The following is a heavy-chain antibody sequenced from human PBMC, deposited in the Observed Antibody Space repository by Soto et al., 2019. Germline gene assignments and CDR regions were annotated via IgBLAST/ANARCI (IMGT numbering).Heavy chain of an antibody. Sequence: QVQLQESGPGLVKPSGTLSLTCAVSGGSISGINWWSWVRQPPGKGLEWIGEGYHSGTTNYNPSLKSRVTISVDKSKIQFSVRLSFVTAAEAAVYDCVRSGGGMDVWGQGTKVTVSS. CDR1: GGSISGINW. V-gene: IGHV4-4*02. J-gene: IGHJ6*02. CDR2: GYHSGTT. CDR3: VRSGGGMDV.